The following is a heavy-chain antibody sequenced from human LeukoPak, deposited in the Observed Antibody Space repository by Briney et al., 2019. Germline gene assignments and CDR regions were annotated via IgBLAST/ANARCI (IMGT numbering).Heavy chain of an antibody. Sequence: ASVKVSCKASGYTFTSYGISWVRQAPGQGLEWMGWINAGNGNTKYSQKFQGRVTITRDTSASTAYMELSSLRSEDTAVYYCARENYDFWSGYYDWFDPWGQGTLVTVSS. D-gene: IGHD3-3*01. CDR1: GYTFTSYG. CDR2: INAGNGNT. V-gene: IGHV1-3*01. J-gene: IGHJ5*02. CDR3: ARENYDFWSGYYDWFDP.